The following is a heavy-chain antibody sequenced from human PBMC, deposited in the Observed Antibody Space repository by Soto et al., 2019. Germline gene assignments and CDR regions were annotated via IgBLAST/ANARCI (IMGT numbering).Heavy chain of an antibody. D-gene: IGHD2-2*01. CDR2: ISNDGSNK. Sequence: QVRLVESGGGVGQPGTSLRLSCAASGLTFNTYAMNWIRLAPGKGLEWVAVISNDGSNKYYADSVKGRFTISRDNSKNTVYLQMNSLRGEDTGVYYCASGRGYCSESSCSYFDYFQHWGQGALVIVSS. CDR1: GLTFNTYA. J-gene: IGHJ1*01. CDR3: ASGRGYCSESSCSYFDYFQH. V-gene: IGHV3-30*03.